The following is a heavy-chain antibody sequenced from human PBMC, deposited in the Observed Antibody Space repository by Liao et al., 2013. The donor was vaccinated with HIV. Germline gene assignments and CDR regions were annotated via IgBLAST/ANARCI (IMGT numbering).Heavy chain of an antibody. V-gene: IGHV4-4*07. CDR2: IYSTGST. CDR3: ARARWGYDTSGLRLYYHYMDV. CDR1: GASMRGYY. J-gene: IGHJ6*03. D-gene: IGHD3-22*01. Sequence: QVHLQESGPGLVKPSDTLSLTCTVSGASMRGYYWAWVRQAAGKGLEWIGRIYSTGSTDYNSSLKSRVTMSVDTSKNQFSLKVNSVTAADTAMYYCARARWGYDTSGLRLYYHYMDVWGKGTTVTVSS.